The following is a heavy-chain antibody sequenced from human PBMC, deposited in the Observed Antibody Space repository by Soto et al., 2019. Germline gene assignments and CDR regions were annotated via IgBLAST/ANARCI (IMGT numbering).Heavy chain of an antibody. V-gene: IGHV3-21*04. J-gene: IGHJ4*02. D-gene: IGHD2-8*02. CDR3: ARQAQGTAFFDF. CDR2: TSSRSTYI. Sequence: PGGSLRLSCAASGFSFSTYTIHWVRRAPGKGLESLSSTSSRSTYIHYADSVRGRFTISRDNAKNSVYLQMDSLGAEDTAVYYCARQAQGTAFFDFWGQGTLVTVSS. CDR1: GFSFSTYT.